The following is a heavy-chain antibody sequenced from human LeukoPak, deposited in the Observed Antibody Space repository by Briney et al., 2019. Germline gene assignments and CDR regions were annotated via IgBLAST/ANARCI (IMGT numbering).Heavy chain of an antibody. J-gene: IGHJ4*02. Sequence: SETLSLTCTVSGGSISSYYWSWIRQPPGKGLEWIGYIYYSGSTNYNPSLKSRVTISVDTSKNQFSLRLSSVTAADTAVCYCARVGDTMVRGVISWFDYWGQGTLVTVSS. CDR1: GGSISSYY. V-gene: IGHV4-59*01. CDR2: IYYSGST. CDR3: ARVGDTMVRGVISWFDY. D-gene: IGHD3-10*01.